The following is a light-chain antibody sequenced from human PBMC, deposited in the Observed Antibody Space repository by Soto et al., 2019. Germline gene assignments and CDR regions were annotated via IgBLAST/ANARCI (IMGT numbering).Light chain of an antibody. V-gene: IGLV2-14*01. CDR1: SSDIGYYDY. Sequence: QSALTQPASVSGSPGQSIPISCTGTSSDIGYYDYVSWYQHHSGKAPKLIIYEVNNRPSGVSNRFSGSKSVNTASLTISGLQAEDEADYYCSSHSSSSAYYVFGTGTKVTVL. CDR3: SSHSSSSAYYV. CDR2: EVN. J-gene: IGLJ1*01.